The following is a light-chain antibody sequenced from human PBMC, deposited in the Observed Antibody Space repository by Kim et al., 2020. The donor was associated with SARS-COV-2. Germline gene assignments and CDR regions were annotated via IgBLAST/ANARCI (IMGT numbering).Light chain of an antibody. CDR3: GAWDDSLGGWV. CDR2: RNK. J-gene: IGLJ3*02. CDR1: NSNIGNYS. Sequence: GRTVTISFSGSNSNIGNYSVCWYQVFPRMAPNLLIYRNKRRSSGVPDRFSGSKSGTSASLAISGLRSEDEADYYCGAWDDSLGGWVFGGGTQLTVL. V-gene: IGLV1-47*01.